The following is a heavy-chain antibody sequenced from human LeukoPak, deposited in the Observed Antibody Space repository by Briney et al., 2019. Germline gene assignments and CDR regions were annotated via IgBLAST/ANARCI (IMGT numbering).Heavy chain of an antibody. D-gene: IGHD3-16*01. CDR2: IIPIFGTA. CDR1: GNSISNYA. V-gene: IGHV1-69*13. Sequence: SVKVSCKASGNSISNYAVSWVRQAPGQGFEWMGGIIPIFGTADYAQKFQGRVTITADQSTSTTYMALSSLKSENTATYYCTTRACHAGGCSSSFYYYYGLHFWGQGTTVSVSS. CDR3: TTRACHAGGCSSSFYYYYGLHF. J-gene: IGHJ6*02.